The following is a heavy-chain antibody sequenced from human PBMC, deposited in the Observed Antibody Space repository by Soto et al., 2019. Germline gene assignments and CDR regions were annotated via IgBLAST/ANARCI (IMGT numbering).Heavy chain of an antibody. CDR1: GGSISSGDYY. CDR3: ARDVVATIRGDHYFDY. CDR2: IYYSGST. Sequence: SETLSLTCTVSGGSISSGDYYWNLFLLPPGKGLEWIGYIYYSGSTDYNPSLQIRVTISVDTSKNLVSLKLSSVTAADTAVYYCARDVVATIRGDHYFDYWGQGALVTVSS. V-gene: IGHV4-30-4*01. D-gene: IGHD5-12*01. J-gene: IGHJ4*02.